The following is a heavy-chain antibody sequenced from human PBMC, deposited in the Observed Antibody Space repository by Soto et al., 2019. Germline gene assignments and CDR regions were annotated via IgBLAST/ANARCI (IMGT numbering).Heavy chain of an antibody. CDR3: ARELYSCGGDCPYYMDY. V-gene: IGHV1-46*01. D-gene: IGHD2-21*02. CDR2: ISLYHHST. J-gene: IGHJ4*02. Sequence: QAQLVQSGAEVKKPGASVRVSCKTSGYPFTDYFIHWVRQAPGQGLEWMGIISLYHHSTSYAQKFQGRLTVTADTSTTTVYMDLGSLTSEDSAVYWCARELYSCGGDCPYYMDYWGQGTLVTVSS. CDR1: GYPFTDYF.